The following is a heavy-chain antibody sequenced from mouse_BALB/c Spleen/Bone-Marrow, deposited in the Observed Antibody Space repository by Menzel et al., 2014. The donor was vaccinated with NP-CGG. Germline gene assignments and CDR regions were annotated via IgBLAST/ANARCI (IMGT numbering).Heavy chain of an antibody. CDR2: INPYNGGT. D-gene: IGHD2-1*01. J-gene: IGHJ2*01. CDR3: EYGNCDY. Sequence: EVKLLDSGPELVKPGASMKISCKTSGYSFTGHTMNWVMPSHGKNLEWIGLINPYNGGTSYNQKFKGKATLTVDKSSSTAYMELLSLTSEDSAVYSCEYGNCDYWGQGITLKVS. V-gene: IGHV1-26*01. CDR1: GYSFTGHT.